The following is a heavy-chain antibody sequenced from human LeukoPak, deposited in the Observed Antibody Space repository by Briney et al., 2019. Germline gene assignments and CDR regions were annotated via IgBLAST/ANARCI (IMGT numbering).Heavy chain of an antibody. V-gene: IGHV1-46*01. Sequence: GASVKVSCKASGYTFTSYYMHWVRQAPGQGLEWMGIINPSGGATIYAQRFEDRITMTRDTSTTTMYMALSSLSSEDTAVYYCARGGEYQLLDDYWGQGTLVTVSS. J-gene: IGHJ4*02. D-gene: IGHD2-2*01. CDR1: GYTFTSYY. CDR2: INPSGGAT. CDR3: ARGGEYQLLDDY.